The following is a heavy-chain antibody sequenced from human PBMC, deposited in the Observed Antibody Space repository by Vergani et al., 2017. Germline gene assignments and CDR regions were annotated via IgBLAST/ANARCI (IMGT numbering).Heavy chain of an antibody. D-gene: IGHD3-9*01. Sequence: QVQLVESGGGVVQPGGSLRLSCGASGFTFSNYGMHWVRQAPGKGLEWVTFILYDGSNTYYADSVKGRFTISRDNSKNTLFLQMNSLRPEDTAVYYCARDTLTGSRYFDSWGKGTLVTVS. J-gene: IGHJ4*02. CDR1: GFTFSNYG. CDR3: ARDTLTGSRYFDS. CDR2: ILYDGSNT. V-gene: IGHV3-30*02.